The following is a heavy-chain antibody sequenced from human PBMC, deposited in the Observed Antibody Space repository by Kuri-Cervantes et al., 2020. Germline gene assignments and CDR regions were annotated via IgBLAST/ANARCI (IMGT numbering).Heavy chain of an antibody. Sequence: ASVKVSCKASGYTFTSYGISWVRQAPGQGLEWMGWISAYNGNTNYAQKLQGRVTMTTDTSTSTAYMELRSLRPDDTAVYYCAREFIAVAGTLPPDYWGQGTLVTVSS. CDR2: ISAYNGNT. V-gene: IGHV1-18*01. CDR1: GYTFTSYG. CDR3: AREFIAVAGTLPPDY. D-gene: IGHD6-19*01. J-gene: IGHJ4*02.